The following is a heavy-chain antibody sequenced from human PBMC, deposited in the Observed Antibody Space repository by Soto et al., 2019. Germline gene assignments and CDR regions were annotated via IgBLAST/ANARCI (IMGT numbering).Heavy chain of an antibody. CDR3: ARDQGVVLVPAAMDV. CDR2: ISPYNGNT. CDR1: GYTFTSYG. V-gene: IGHV1-18*01. J-gene: IGHJ6*02. Sequence: ASVKVSCKASGYTFTSYGISWVRQAPGQGLEWMGWISPYNGNTNYAQKLQGRVTMTTDTSTSTVYMELRSLRSDDTAVYYCARDQGVVLVPAAMDVWGQGTTVTVSS. D-gene: IGHD2-2*01.